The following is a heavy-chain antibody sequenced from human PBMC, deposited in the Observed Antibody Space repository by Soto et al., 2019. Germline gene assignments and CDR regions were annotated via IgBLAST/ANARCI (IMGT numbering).Heavy chain of an antibody. D-gene: IGHD5-18*01. CDR2: IYFSGST. Sequence: QVQLQESGPGLVKPSQTLSLTCTVSGGSISSGGYYWSWIRQHPGKGLEWIGYIYFSGSTYYNPSLKSRVTISVYTSKNQFSLKLSSVTAADTAVYYCARSPHIQLWSYPSDYWGQGTLVTVSS. CDR1: GGSISSGGYY. J-gene: IGHJ4*02. CDR3: ARSPHIQLWSYPSDY. V-gene: IGHV4-31*03.